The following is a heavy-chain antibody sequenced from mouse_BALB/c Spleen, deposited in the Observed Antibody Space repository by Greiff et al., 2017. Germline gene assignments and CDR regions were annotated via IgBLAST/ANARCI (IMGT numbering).Heavy chain of an antibody. V-gene: IGHV1S126*01. J-gene: IGHJ3*01. CDR2: IDPSDSET. CDR1: GYSFTSYW. D-gene: IGHD1-2*01. Sequence: VQLVESGPQLVRPGASVKISCKASGYSFTSYWMHWVKQRPGQGLEWIGMIDPSDSETRLNQKFKDKATLTVDKSSSTAYMQLSSPTSEDSAVYYCARDSLLKRAWFAYWGQGTLVTVSA. CDR3: ARDSLLKRAWFAY.